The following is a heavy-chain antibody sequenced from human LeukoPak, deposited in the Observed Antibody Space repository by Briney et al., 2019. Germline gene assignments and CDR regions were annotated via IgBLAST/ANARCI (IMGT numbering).Heavy chain of an antibody. V-gene: IGHV1-8*01. J-gene: IGHJ6*03. D-gene: IGHD6-6*01. Sequence: ASVKVSCKASGYTFTSYDINWVRQATGQGLECMGWMNPNSGNTCYAQKFQGRVTMTRNTSISTAYMELSSLRSEDTAVYYCARRVSSSLYYYYYMDVWGKGTTVTVSS. CDR2: MNPNSGNT. CDR1: GYTFTSYD. CDR3: ARRVSSSLYYYYYMDV.